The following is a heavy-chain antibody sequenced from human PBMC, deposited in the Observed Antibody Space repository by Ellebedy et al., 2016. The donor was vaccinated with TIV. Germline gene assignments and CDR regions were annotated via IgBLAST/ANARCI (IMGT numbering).Heavy chain of an antibody. D-gene: IGHD2-2*02. V-gene: IGHV4-34*01. CDR1: GVSISGYY. CDR2: INHSGSA. J-gene: IGHJ4*02. CDR3: ARESGVGCSGTTCHTKLDY. Sequence: SETLSLXCTVYGVSISGYYWSWIRQSPGQGLEWIGEINHSGSANYNPSLKSRVTISVDTSKTQFSLKVSSVTAADTAMYYCARESGVGCSGTTCHTKLDYWGQGTLVTVSS.